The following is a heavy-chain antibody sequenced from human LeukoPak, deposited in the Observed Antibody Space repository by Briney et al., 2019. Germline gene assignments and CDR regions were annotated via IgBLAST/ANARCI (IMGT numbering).Heavy chain of an antibody. J-gene: IGHJ4*02. Sequence: PGGSLRLSCAASGFTFSGYSMSWVRQAPGKGLEWVSVIYSGGSTYYADSVKGRFIISRDNSKNTLYLQMNSLRAEDTAVYYCARGGGDRNPFDYWGQGTLVTVSS. CDR3: ARGGGDRNPFDY. CDR2: IYSGGST. CDR1: GFTFSGYS. V-gene: IGHV3-66*01. D-gene: IGHD4-17*01.